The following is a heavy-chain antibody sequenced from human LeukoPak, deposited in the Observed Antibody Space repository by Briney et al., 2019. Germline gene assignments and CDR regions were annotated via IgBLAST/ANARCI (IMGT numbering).Heavy chain of an antibody. CDR3: ARTRGNYDFWSGYYKDPHFDY. Sequence: PSETLSLTCTVSGGSIGSHYWSWIRQPPGKGLEWIGYIYYSGSTNYNPSLKSRVTISVDTSKNQFSLKLSSVTAADTAVYYCARTRGNYDFWSGYYKDPHFDYWGQGTLVTVSS. D-gene: IGHD3-3*01. V-gene: IGHV4-59*11. J-gene: IGHJ4*02. CDR1: GGSIGSHY. CDR2: IYYSGST.